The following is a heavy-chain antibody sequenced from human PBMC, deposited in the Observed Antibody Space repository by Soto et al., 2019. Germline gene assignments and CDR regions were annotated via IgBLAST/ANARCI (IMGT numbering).Heavy chain of an antibody. CDR1: GFIFHESG. CDR2: ISWTGGSI. Sequence: EVELVESGGGLVQPGRSLRLSCAASGFIFHESGMHWVRQAPGKGLEWVSAISWTGGSIDYADSVKGRFTVFRDNAKKSLYLQVDSLRPDDTARYYCAKGPYGTSSGGYFDYWGQGTLVSVSS. CDR3: AKGPYGTSSGGYFDY. V-gene: IGHV3-9*01. D-gene: IGHD6-6*01. J-gene: IGHJ4*02.